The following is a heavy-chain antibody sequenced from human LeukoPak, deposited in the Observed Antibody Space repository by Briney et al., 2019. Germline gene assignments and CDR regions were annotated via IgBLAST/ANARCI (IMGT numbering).Heavy chain of an antibody. CDR3: ARSTYSSSYYVVFDY. V-gene: IGHV3-49*04. CDR1: GFTFGDYA. J-gene: IGHJ4*02. CDR2: IRSKAYGGTA. D-gene: IGHD6-13*01. Sequence: GSLRLSCTASGFTFGDYAMSWVRQAPGKGLEWITFIRSKAYGGTAEYAASVRGRFAFSRDDSKSIAYLQLNSLKTEDTAIYYCARSTYSSSYYVVFDYWGQGTLVTVSS.